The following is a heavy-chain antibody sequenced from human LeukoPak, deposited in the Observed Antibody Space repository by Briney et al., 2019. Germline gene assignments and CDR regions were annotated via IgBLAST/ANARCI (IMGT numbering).Heavy chain of an antibody. Sequence: SVKVSCKASGGTFSSYTISWVRQAPGQGLEWMGRIIPILGIANYAQKFQGRVTITADKSTSTAYMELSSLKSEDTAVYYCARCTNGVCAPSYWGQGTLVTVSS. D-gene: IGHD2-8*01. CDR1: GGTFSSYT. V-gene: IGHV1-69*02. J-gene: IGHJ4*02. CDR2: IIPILGIA. CDR3: ARCTNGVCAPSY.